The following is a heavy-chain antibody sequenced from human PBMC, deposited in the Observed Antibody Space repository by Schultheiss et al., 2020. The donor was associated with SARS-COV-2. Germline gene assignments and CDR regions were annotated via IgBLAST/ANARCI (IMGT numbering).Heavy chain of an antibody. CDR3: AKDPGSGYPIHYYDYGMDV. D-gene: IGHD3-3*01. V-gene: IGHV3-30*18. CDR1: GFTFSSYG. J-gene: IGHJ6*02. CDR2: ISYDGSNK. Sequence: GESLKISCAASGFTFSSYGMHWVRQAPGKGLEWVAVISYDGSNKYYADSVKGRFTISRDNSKNTLYLQMNSLRAEDTAVYYCAKDPGSGYPIHYYDYGMDVWGQGTTVTVSS.